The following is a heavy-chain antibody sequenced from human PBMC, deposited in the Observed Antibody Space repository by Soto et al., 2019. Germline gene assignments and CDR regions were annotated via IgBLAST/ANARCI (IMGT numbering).Heavy chain of an antibody. V-gene: IGHV1-69*06. D-gene: IGHD6-19*01. CDR1: GGTFSSYA. Sequence: QVQLVQSGAEVKKPGSSVKVSCKASGGTFSSYAISWVRQAPGQGLEWMGGIIPIFGTANYAQKFQGRVTVSAGKSPSKGYLEARSLRSEDTGVYFWARDRSRGWFWNWYFDPWGRGTLVTVSS. J-gene: IGHJ2*01. CDR2: IIPIFGTA. CDR3: ARDRSRGWFWNWYFDP.